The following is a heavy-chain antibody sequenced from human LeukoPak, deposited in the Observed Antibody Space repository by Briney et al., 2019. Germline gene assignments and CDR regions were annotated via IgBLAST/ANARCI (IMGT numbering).Heavy chain of an antibody. D-gene: IGHD2-2*01. Sequence: SETLSLTCTVSGGSISSYYWNWIRQPPGKGLEWIGYIYYSGSTNYNPSLKSRVTISVDKSKNQFSLKLSSVTAADTAVYYCASVVPAGGNWFDPWGQGTLVTVSS. J-gene: IGHJ5*02. CDR1: GGSISSYY. CDR2: IYYSGST. V-gene: IGHV4-59*12. CDR3: ASVVPAGGNWFDP.